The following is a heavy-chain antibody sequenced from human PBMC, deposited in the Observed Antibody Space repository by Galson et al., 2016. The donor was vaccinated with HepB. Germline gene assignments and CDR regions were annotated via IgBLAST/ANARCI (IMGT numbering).Heavy chain of an antibody. D-gene: IGHD2-2*01. Sequence: PALVKPTQTLTLTCTFSGFSLSTSGMRVSWIRQPPGKALEWLVRIDWDDDKYFSTSLQTRLTISKDTSKNQVALTMTNMDPVDTVTYYCAQIQGVAGYQRLFRPRKVDYWGQGTLVTVSS. CDR1: GFSLSTSGMR. V-gene: IGHV2-70*04. CDR2: IDWDDDK. CDR3: AQIQGVAGYQRLFRPRKVDY. J-gene: IGHJ4*02.